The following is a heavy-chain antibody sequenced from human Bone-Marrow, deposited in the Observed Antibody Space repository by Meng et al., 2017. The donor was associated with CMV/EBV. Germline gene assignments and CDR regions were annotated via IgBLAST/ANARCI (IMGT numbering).Heavy chain of an antibody. V-gene: IGHV1-69*05. Sequence: SVNVSCKASGGTFSSYAISWVRQAPGQGLEWMGGIIPIFGTANYAQKFQGRVTITTDESTSTAYMELSSLRSEDTAVYYCARDGGLAGYNWFDPWGQGTLVTVSS. CDR2: IIPIFGTA. D-gene: IGHD2-15*01. J-gene: IGHJ5*02. CDR1: GGTFSSYA. CDR3: ARDGGLAGYNWFDP.